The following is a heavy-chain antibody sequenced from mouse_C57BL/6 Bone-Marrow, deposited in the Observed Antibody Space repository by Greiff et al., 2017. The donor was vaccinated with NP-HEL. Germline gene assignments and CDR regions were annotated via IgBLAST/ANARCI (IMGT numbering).Heavy chain of an antibody. Sequence: QVQLKQPGAELVMPGASVKLSCKASGYTFTSYWMHWVKQRPGQGLEWIGEIDPSDSYTNCNQKFKGKSTLTVDKSSSTAYMQLSSLTSEDSAVYYCAREGSNLAWFAYWGQGTLVTVSA. D-gene: IGHD2-5*01. CDR3: AREGSNLAWFAY. J-gene: IGHJ3*01. CDR1: GYTFTSYW. V-gene: IGHV1-69*01. CDR2: IDPSDSYT.